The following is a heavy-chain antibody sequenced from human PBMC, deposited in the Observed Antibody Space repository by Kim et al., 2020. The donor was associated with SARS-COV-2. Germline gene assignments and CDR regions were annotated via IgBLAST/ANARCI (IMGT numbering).Heavy chain of an antibody. D-gene: IGHD3-10*01. CDR1: GGSIRGYY. CDR3: ASAMVPLSNIDY. J-gene: IGHJ4*02. Sequence: SETLSLTCTVSGGSIRGYYWSWIRQPPGKGLEFIAYVHYTGSTNSNPALKSRVTTSIDTSKNQFYLNLNSVTAADTAVYYCASAMVPLSNIDYWGQGTLVTVSS. V-gene: IGHV4-59*01. CDR2: VHYTGST.